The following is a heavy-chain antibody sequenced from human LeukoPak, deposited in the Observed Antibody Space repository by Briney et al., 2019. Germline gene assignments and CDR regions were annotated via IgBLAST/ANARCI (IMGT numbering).Heavy chain of an antibody. D-gene: IGHD2-2*01. J-gene: IGHJ4*02. CDR2: ISGSGGST. CDR3: AKGPVVPSATYFFEH. Sequence: PGGSLRLSCAASEFTFSTYAMGWVRQAPGKGLEWVSAISGSGGSTFYADSVKGRFTISRDNSKNTLYLQMGSLTPEDTAVYYCAKGPVVPSATYFFEHWGQGTLVVVSS. CDR1: EFTFSTYA. V-gene: IGHV3-23*01.